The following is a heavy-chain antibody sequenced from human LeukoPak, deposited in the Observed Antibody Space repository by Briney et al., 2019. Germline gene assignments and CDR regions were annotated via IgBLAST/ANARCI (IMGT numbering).Heavy chain of an antibody. CDR2: INHSGST. V-gene: IGHV4-34*01. CDR1: GGSFSGYY. D-gene: IGHD5-18*01. CDR3: ARDRYSYGYDY. J-gene: IGHJ4*02. Sequence: SETLSLTCAVYGGSFSGYYWSWIRQPPGKGLEWIGEINHSGSTNYNPSLKSRVTISVDTSKNQFSLKLSSVTAADTAVYYCARDRYSYGYDYWGQGTLVTVSS.